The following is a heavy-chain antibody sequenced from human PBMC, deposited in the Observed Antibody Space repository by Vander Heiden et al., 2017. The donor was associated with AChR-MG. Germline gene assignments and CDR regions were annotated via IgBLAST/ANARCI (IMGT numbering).Heavy chain of an antibody. J-gene: IGHJ4*02. CDR1: GFTFSSYA. V-gene: IGHV3-23*01. CDR3: AKSRTIFGVGRPYYFDY. D-gene: IGHD3-3*01. Sequence: EVQLLESGGGLVQPGGSLRLSCAASGFTFSSYAMSWVRQAPGKGLEWVSAISGSGGSTYYADSVKGRFTISRDNSKNTLYLQMNSLRAEDTAVYYCAKSRTIFGVGRPYYFDYWGQGTLVTVSS. CDR2: ISGSGGST.